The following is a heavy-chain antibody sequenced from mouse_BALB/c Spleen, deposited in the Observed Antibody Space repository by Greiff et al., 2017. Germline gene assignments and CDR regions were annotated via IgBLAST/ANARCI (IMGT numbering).Heavy chain of an antibody. CDR2: ISSGGSYT. Sequence: DVMLVESGGGLVKPGGSLKLSCAASGFTFSSYAMSWVRQSPEKRLEWVAEISSGGSYTYFPDTVTGRFTISRDNAKNTLYLEMSSLRSEDTAMYYCARGDYGNYVRFAYWGQGTLVTVSA. CDR3: ARGDYGNYVRFAY. J-gene: IGHJ3*01. D-gene: IGHD2-1*01. CDR1: GFTFSSYA. V-gene: IGHV5-9-4*01.